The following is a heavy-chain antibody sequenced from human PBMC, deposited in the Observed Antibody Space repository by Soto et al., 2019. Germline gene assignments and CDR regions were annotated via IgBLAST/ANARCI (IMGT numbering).Heavy chain of an antibody. CDR1: GGSVNSDFYY. V-gene: IGHV4-61*01. Sequence: PSETLSLTCTVSGGSVNSDFYYWSWSRQPPGKGQEWIGYIYYTGSTNYNPSLKSRVTISLDTSRNQFSLKLSSVTAADTAVFYCAREYSTSPEAFDYWGQGALVTVSS. CDR2: IYYTGST. D-gene: IGHD6-6*01. J-gene: IGHJ4*02. CDR3: AREYSTSPEAFDY.